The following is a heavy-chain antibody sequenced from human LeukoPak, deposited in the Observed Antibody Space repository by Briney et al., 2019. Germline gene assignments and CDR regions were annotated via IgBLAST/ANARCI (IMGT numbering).Heavy chain of an antibody. J-gene: IGHJ3*02. V-gene: IGHV3-9*01. CDR1: GFTFDDYA. CDR2: ISWNSGNI. D-gene: IGHD1-26*01. CDR3: AKGPSYYAAFDI. Sequence: PGRSLRLSCAAPGFTFDDYAMHWVRQAPGKGLEWVSGISWNSGNIGYADSVKGRFTISRDNAKNSLYLQMNSLRTEDTALYYCAKGPSYYAAFDIWGRGTMVTVSS.